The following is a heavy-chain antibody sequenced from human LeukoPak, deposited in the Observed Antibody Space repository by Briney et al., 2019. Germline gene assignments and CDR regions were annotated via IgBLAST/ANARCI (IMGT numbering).Heavy chain of an antibody. D-gene: IGHD4-23*01. CDR2: ITRSGGNR. CDR3: AKEPVGYFDD. V-gene: IGHV3-23*01. J-gene: IGHJ4*02. Sequence: GGSLRLSCAASGFTYNNYDMSWVRQAPGKGLEWVSGITRSGGNRYYAESVKGRFTITRDNSKNTLYLQMNSLRVEDTALYYCAKEPVGYFDDWGQGTLVTVSS. CDR1: GFTYNNYD.